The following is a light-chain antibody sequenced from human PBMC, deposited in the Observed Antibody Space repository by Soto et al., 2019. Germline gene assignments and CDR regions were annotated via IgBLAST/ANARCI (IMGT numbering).Light chain of an antibody. Sequence: TKYTATLTVSPVGRAPLSSSASQSARSSLGWYQQKPGQAPRRLIYDASNRATGIPARFSGSGSGTDFTLTISGLEPEDFAIYYCQHRTNLPFSSGPGTKADI. V-gene: IGKV3-11*01. CDR3: QHRTNLPFS. J-gene: IGKJ3*01. CDR1: QSARSS. CDR2: DAS.